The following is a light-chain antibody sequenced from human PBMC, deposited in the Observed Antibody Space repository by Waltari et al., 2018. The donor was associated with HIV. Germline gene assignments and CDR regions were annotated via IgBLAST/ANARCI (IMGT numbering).Light chain of an antibody. CDR1: QSISSW. Sequence: EIQMTQSPSTLSASVGDRVTITCRASQSISSWLAWYQQKTGKAPKLLIYKESSIESGGTSRWISSGAGRTVTIITSSMQEDDYVTDYCQQYNTKWYSFGQGTKLEIK. J-gene: IGKJ2*03. CDR3: QQYNTKWYS. CDR2: KES. V-gene: IGKV1-5*03.